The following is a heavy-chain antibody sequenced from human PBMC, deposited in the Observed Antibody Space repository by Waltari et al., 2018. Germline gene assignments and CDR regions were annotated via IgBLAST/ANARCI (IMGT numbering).Heavy chain of an antibody. CDR3: ASGGWGFYLGY. CDR2: ISAYSSDR. D-gene: IGHD3-16*01. CDR1: GFSFSTYS. Sequence: EVQLVESGGGLVKPGGSLRLSCAASGFSFSTYSMNWVRQAPGKGLEWISSISAYSSDRHYAESVKGRFTVSRDNAKNSLSLQINSLRAEDTAVYYCASGGWGFYLGYWGQGALVTVSS. V-gene: IGHV3-21*01. J-gene: IGHJ4*02.